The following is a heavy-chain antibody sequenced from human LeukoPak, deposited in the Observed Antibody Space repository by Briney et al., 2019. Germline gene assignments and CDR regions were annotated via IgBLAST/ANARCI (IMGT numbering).Heavy chain of an antibody. Sequence: SQTLSLTFAISGDSVSINNAAWNWIRQSPSRGLEWLGRTYYRSKWFYDYAVSVKSRITINPDTSKNQFSLHLNSVTPEDTAVYYCTRGAGYFDDWGQGTLVTVSS. J-gene: IGHJ4*02. D-gene: IGHD6-13*01. V-gene: IGHV6-1*01. CDR1: GDSVSINNAA. CDR2: TYYRSKWFY. CDR3: TRGAGYFDD.